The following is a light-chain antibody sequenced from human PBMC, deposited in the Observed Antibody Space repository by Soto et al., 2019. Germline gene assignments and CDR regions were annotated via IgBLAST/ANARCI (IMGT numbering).Light chain of an antibody. V-gene: IGLV2-23*02. CDR2: ATR. CDR1: SSDVGNYNL. CDR3: CSYAGSITFT. J-gene: IGLJ2*01. Sequence: QSVLTQPVSVSGSPGQSITISCTGTSSDVGNYNLVSWYQQHPGKAPKLIIYATRKRPSGVSNRYSGSKSGNTASLTISGLQAEDEATYHCCSYAGSITFTFGGGTKLTVL.